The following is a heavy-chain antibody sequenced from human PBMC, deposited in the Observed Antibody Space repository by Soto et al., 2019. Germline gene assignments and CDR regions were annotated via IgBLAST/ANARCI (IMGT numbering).Heavy chain of an antibody. D-gene: IGHD2-8*02. J-gene: IGHJ4*02. CDR1: GGSFSGYY. Sequence: SETLSLTCAVYGGSFSGYYWSWIRQPPGKGLEWIGEINHSGSTNYNPSLKSRVTISVDTSKNQFSLKLSSGTAADTAVYYCARGRPSPNTGYFDYWGQGTLVTVSS. CDR3: ARGRPSPNTGYFDY. V-gene: IGHV4-34*01. CDR2: INHSGST.